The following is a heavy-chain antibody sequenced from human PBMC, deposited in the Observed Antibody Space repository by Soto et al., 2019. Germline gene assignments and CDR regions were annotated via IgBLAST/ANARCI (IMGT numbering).Heavy chain of an antibody. V-gene: IGHV1-8*01. CDR2: MNPNSGTT. D-gene: IGHD6-13*01. CDR1: GYTFTSYD. J-gene: IGHJ5*02. CDR3: ASGRSAAGTGWFDP. Sequence: QVQLVQSGAEVKKPGASVKVSCKASGYTFTSYDINWVRQATGQGLEWMGWMNPNSGTTGYAQKFQGRVPMTRNTAIGTAYLELCRLSSEGTAVYYCASGRSAAGTGWFDPWGQGTVVSVSS.